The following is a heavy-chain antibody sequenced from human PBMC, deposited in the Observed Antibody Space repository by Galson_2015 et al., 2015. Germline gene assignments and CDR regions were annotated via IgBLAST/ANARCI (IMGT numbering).Heavy chain of an antibody. CDR3: ARDGAIFGVDTEYFQH. D-gene: IGHD3-3*01. CDR1: GFTFSSYA. J-gene: IGHJ1*01. Sequence: SLRLSCAASGFTFSSYAMHWVRQAPGKGLEWVAVISYDGSNKYYADSVKGRFTIFRDNSKNTLYLQMNSLRAEDTAVYYCARDGAIFGVDTEYFQHWGQGTLVTVSS. CDR2: ISYDGSNK. V-gene: IGHV3-30-3*01.